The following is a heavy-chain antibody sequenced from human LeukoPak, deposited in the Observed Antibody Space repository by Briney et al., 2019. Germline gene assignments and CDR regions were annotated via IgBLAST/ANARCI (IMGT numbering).Heavy chain of an antibody. CDR2: IYTSGST. J-gene: IGHJ4*02. CDR1: GGSISSGRCY. Sequence: SQTLSLTCTVSGGSISSGRCYWGWIRQPAGKGLEWIGRIYTSGSTNYNPSLKSRVTISVATSKNQFSLKLSSVTAADTAVYYWARIRSRKWGFDYWGQGTLVTVSS. CDR3: ARIRSRKWGFDY. D-gene: IGHD1-26*01. V-gene: IGHV4-61*02.